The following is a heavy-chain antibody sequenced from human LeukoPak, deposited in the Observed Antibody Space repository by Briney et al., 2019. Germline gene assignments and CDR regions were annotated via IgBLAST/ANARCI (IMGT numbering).Heavy chain of an antibody. J-gene: IGHJ4*02. CDR1: GYSISTGYY. D-gene: IGHD3-22*01. CDR3: ARDGSITMIVVVSFDY. CDR2: IYHSGST. V-gene: IGHV4-38-2*02. Sequence: SETLSLTCGVSGYSISTGYYWGWVRQPPGKGLEWIGSIYHSGSTYYNPSLKSRVTISVDTSKNQFSLKLSSVTAADTAVYYCARDGSITMIVVVSFDYWGQGTLVTVSS.